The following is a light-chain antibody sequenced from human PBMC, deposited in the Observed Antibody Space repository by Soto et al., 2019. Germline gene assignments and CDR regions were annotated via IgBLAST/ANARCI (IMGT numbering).Light chain of an antibody. CDR3: QRLNSYPRT. CDR1: QGISSY. V-gene: IGKV1-9*01. CDR2: AAS. Sequence: DIQLTQSPSFLSASVGDRVTITCRASQGISSYLAWYQQKPGKAPKLLIYAASTLQSGVPSRFSGSGSATEFTLTISSLQPEDLATYYCQRLNSYPRTFGQGTKLEIK. J-gene: IGKJ2*01.